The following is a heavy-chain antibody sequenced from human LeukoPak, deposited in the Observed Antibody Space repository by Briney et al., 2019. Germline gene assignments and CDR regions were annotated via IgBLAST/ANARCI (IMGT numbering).Heavy chain of an antibody. CDR1: GGSISSSSYY. Sequence: SETLSLTRTVSGGSISSSSYYWGWIRQPPRKGLEWIGSIYYSGSTYYNPSLKSRVTISVDTSKNQFSLKLSSVTAADTAVYYCARVVAGFKAPFDYWGQGTLVTVSS. CDR3: ARVVAGFKAPFDY. CDR2: IYYSGST. V-gene: IGHV4-39*07. J-gene: IGHJ4*02. D-gene: IGHD3-10*01.